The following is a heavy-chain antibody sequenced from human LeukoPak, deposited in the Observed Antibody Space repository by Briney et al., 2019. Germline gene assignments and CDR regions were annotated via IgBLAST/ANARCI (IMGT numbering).Heavy chain of an antibody. V-gene: IGHV1-2*04. J-gene: IGHJ4*02. CDR2: INPNSGGT. Sequence: WMGSINPNSGGTNYAQKFQGWVTMTRDTSISTAYMELSRLRSDDTAVYYCARAVAGNFDYWGQGTLVTVSS. CDR3: ARAVAGNFDY. D-gene: IGHD6-19*01.